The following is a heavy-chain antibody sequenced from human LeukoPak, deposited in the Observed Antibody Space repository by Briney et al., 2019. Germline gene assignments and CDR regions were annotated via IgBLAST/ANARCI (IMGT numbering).Heavy chain of an antibody. CDR1: GLSFSDNY. D-gene: IGHD2-2*03. CDR3: AKGSHGWTFDV. CDR2: INSDGNMT. V-gene: IGHV3-11*01. J-gene: IGHJ4*02. Sequence: GGSLRLSCAASGLSFSDNYMGWLRQPPGKGLEWLSYINSDGNMTKYTASVQGRFTISRDNAKRSLFLQMNNLRANDTARYYCAKGSHGWTFDVWGQGSQVTVS.